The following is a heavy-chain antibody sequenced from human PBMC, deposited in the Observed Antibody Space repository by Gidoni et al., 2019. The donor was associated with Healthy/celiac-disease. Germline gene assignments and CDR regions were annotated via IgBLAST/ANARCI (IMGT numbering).Heavy chain of an antibody. Sequence: QVPLVESGGGVVQPGRSLRLSCAASGFTFSSYGMHWVRQAPGKGLEWVAVIWYDGSNKYYADSVKGRFTISRDNSKNTLYLQMNSLRAEDTAVYYCARSPLCSGGSCYLGDAFDIWGQGTMVTVSS. J-gene: IGHJ3*02. CDR2: IWYDGSNK. V-gene: IGHV3-33*01. D-gene: IGHD2-15*01. CDR3: ARSPLCSGGSCYLGDAFDI. CDR1: GFTFSSYG.